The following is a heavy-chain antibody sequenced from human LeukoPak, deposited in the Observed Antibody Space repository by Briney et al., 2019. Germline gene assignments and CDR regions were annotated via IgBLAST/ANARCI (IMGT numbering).Heavy chain of an antibody. CDR3: AKEQGIAAAGTFDY. CDR1: GFTFSSYG. CDR2: IWYDGSNK. D-gene: IGHD6-13*01. V-gene: IGHV3-33*06. Sequence: GGSLRLSCAASGFTFSSYGMHWVRQAPGKGLEWVAVIWYDGSNKYYADSVKGRITISRDNSKNTLYLQMNSLRAEDTAVYYCAKEQGIAAAGTFDYWGQGTLVTVSS. J-gene: IGHJ4*02.